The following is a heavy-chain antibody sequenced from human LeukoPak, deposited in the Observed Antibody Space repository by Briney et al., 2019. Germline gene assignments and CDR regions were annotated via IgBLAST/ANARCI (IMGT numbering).Heavy chain of an antibody. CDR2: MNPSRGNT. D-gene: IGHD2-2*01. CDR1: GYTFTSYD. J-gene: IGHJ6*02. CDR3: ARKPAAPTTKFRYYYYGMDV. Sequence: ASLKVSCQASGYTFTSYDSNWVGQATGQGLDWMEWMNPSRGNTGYAQKFQGRVTMTRNTSISTAYMELSSLRSEDTAVYYCARKPAAPTTKFRYYYYGMDVWGQGTTVTVSS. V-gene: IGHV1-8*01.